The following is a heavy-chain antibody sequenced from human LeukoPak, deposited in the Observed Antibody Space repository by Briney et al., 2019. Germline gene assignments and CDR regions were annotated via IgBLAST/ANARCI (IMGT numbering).Heavy chain of an antibody. V-gene: IGHV1-18*01. CDR3: AREGLGELTLDC. Sequence: ASVKVXXXSSGYTFTTYGITWVRQAPGQGLEWMGWISTDNGDTNYAQKLQGRVTMTTDTSTSTAYMELRSLRSDDTAVYYCAREGLGELTLDCWGQGTLVTVSS. CDR1: GYTFTTYG. D-gene: IGHD3-16*01. CDR2: ISTDNGDT. J-gene: IGHJ4*02.